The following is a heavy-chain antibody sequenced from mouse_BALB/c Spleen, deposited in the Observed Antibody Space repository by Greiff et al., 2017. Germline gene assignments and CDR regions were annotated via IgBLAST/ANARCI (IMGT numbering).Heavy chain of an antibody. V-gene: IGHV5-17*02. CDR1: GFTFSSFG. D-gene: IGHD1-2*01. J-gene: IGHJ2*01. CDR2: ISSGSSTI. CDR3: ARLLITTAGADY. Sequence: EVKLMESGGGLVQPGGSRKLSCAASGFTFSSFGMHWVRQAPEKGLEWVAYISSGSSTIYYADTVKGRFTISRDNPKNTLFLQMTSLRSEDTAMYYCARLLITTAGADYWGQGTTLTVSS.